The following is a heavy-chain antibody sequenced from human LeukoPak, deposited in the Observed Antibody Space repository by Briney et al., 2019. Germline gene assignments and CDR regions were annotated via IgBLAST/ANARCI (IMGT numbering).Heavy chain of an antibody. V-gene: IGHV3-23*01. Sequence: GGSLRLSCAASGFTFSSYAMNWVRQAPGKGLEWVSSISGRGVSTYYADSVKGRFTIPRDNAKNSLYLQMNSLRPEDTAVYYCARSRSGYYYSAFDIWGQGTMVTVSS. CDR1: GFTFSSYA. D-gene: IGHD3-22*01. CDR3: ARSRSGYYYSAFDI. CDR2: ISGRGVST. J-gene: IGHJ3*02.